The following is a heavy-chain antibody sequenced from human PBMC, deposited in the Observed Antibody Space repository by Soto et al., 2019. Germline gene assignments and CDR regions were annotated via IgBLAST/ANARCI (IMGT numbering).Heavy chain of an antibody. CDR1: GFTFSDYY. J-gene: IGHJ5*02. Sequence: GGSLRLSCAASGFTFSDYYMSWIRQAPGMGLEWVSYISGSGNSIYYADSVKGRFTIPRDNAKNSLYLQMNSLRVEDTAVYYCATLSTKFDRWGQGNLVTVSS. V-gene: IGHV3-11*01. CDR2: ISGSGNSI. D-gene: IGHD1-1*01. CDR3: ATLSTKFDR.